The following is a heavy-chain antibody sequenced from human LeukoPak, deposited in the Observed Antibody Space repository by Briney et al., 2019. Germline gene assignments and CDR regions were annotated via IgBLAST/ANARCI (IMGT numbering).Heavy chain of an antibody. CDR2: ISYDGSNK. Sequence: GGSLRLSCAASGFTFSSYAMHWVRQAPGKGLEWVAVISYDGSNKYYADSVKGRFTISRDNSKNTLYLQMNSLRAEDTAVYYCASESRINVLWFGEFFDYWSQGTLVTVSS. V-gene: IGHV3-30*04. CDR1: GFTFSSYA. D-gene: IGHD3-10*01. CDR3: ASESRINVLWFGEFFDY. J-gene: IGHJ4*02.